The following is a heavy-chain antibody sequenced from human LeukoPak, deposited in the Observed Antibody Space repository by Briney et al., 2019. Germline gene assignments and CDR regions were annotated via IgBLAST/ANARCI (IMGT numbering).Heavy chain of an antibody. CDR1: GFTFSSYW. CDR3: ARDLAVYGFYGSGSWGY. D-gene: IGHD3-10*01. V-gene: IGHV3-7*01. CDR2: IKQDGSEK. J-gene: IGHJ4*02. Sequence: GGSLRLSCAASGFTFSSYWMSWVRQAPGTGLEWVANIKQDGSEKYYVDSVKGRFTIPRDNAKNSLYLQMDSLRVEDTAVYYCARDLAVYGFYGSGSWGYWGQGTRVTVSS.